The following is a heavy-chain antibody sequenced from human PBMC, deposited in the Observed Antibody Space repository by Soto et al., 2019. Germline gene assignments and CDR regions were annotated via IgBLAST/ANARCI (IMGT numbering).Heavy chain of an antibody. D-gene: IGHD3-22*01. Sequence: PGESLKISCKGSGYSFTSYWISWVRQMPGKGLEWMGRIDPSDSYTNYSPSFQGHVTISADKSISTAYLQWSSLKASDTAMYYCARPGYYDSSGYYGDAFDIWGQGTMVTVSS. CDR2: IDPSDSYT. V-gene: IGHV5-10-1*01. CDR1: GYSFTSYW. CDR3: ARPGYYDSSGYYGDAFDI. J-gene: IGHJ3*02.